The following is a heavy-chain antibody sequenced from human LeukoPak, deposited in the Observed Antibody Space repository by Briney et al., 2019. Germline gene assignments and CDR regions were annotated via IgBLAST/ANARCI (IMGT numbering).Heavy chain of an antibody. CDR1: GGSISSGGYY. V-gene: IGHV4-31*03. D-gene: IGHD3-10*01. Sequence: SETLSLTCTVSGGSISSGGYYWSWIRQHPGKGLEWIGYIYYSGSTYYNPSLKSRVTISVDTSKNQFSLKLSSVTAADTAVYYCARGQKDYGSGSYYKGYYFDHWGQGTLVTVSS. CDR3: ARGQKDYGSGSYYKGYYFDH. J-gene: IGHJ4*02. CDR2: IYYSGST.